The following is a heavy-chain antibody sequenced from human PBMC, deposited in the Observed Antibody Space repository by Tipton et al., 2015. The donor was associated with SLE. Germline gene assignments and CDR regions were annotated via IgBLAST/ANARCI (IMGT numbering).Heavy chain of an antibody. Sequence: LRLSCAVSGGSISSGGYSWSWIRQPPGKGLEWIGYIYHGGSTYYNPSLKSRVTISVDRSKNQFSLKLSSVTAADTAVYYCARDHFAGDYQGEYYYYGMDVWGQGTTVTVSS. V-gene: IGHV4-30-2*01. J-gene: IGHJ6*02. CDR1: GGSISSGGYS. D-gene: IGHD4-17*01. CDR3: ARDHFAGDYQGEYYYYGMDV. CDR2: IYHGGST.